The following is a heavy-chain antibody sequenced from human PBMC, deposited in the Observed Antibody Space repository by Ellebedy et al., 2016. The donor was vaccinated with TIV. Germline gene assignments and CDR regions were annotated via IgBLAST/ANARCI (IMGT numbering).Heavy chain of an antibody. CDR3: AREGPLRVPAAMHPLSVYYYYGMDV. Sequence: ASVKVSCXASGYTFTGYYMHWVRQAPGQGLEWMGWINPNSGGTNYAQKFQGWVAMTRDTSISTAYMELSRLRSDDTAVYYCAREGPLRVPAAMHPLSVYYYYGMDVWGQGTTVTVSS. V-gene: IGHV1-2*04. D-gene: IGHD2-2*01. CDR1: GYTFTGYY. CDR2: INPNSGGT. J-gene: IGHJ6*02.